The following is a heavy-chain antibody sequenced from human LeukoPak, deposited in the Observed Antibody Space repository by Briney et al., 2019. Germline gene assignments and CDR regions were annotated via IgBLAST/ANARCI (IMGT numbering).Heavy chain of an antibody. V-gene: IGHV3-21*01. D-gene: IGHD3-16*02. J-gene: IGHJ3*02. CDR2: ISSSSSYI. Sequence: GGSLRLSCAASGFTFSSYSMNWVRQAPGKGLEWVSSISSSSSYIYYADSVKGRFTISRVNAKNSLYLQMNSLRAEDTAVYYCARAHYVWGSYRYYDAFDIWGQGTMVTVSS. CDR3: ARAHYVWGSYRYYDAFDI. CDR1: GFTFSSYS.